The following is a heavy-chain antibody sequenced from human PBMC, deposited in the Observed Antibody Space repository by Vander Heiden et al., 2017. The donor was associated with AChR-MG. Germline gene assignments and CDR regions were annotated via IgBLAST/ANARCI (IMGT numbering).Heavy chain of an antibody. D-gene: IGHD6-19*01. CDR1: GGSFSGYY. J-gene: IGHJ3*02. V-gene: IGHV4-34*01. Sequence: QVQLQQWGAGLLKPSETLSLTCAVYGGSFSGYYRSWIRQPPGKGLEWIGEINHSGSTNYNPSLKSRVTISVDTSKNQFSLKLSSVTAADTAVYYCARGRAGGWYVNAFDIWGQGTMVTVSS. CDR3: ARGRAGGWYVNAFDI. CDR2: INHSGST.